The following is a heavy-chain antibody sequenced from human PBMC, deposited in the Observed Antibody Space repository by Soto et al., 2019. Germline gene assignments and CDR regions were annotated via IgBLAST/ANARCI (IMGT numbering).Heavy chain of an antibody. J-gene: IGHJ5*02. V-gene: IGHV2-26*01. CDR2: IFSNDEK. D-gene: IGHD3-9*01. CDR3: ERMTAYYDILTGYYRGDNWFDP. Sequence: SGPTLVNPTETLTLTCTVSGFSLSNARMGVSWIRQPPGKALEWLAHIFSNDEKSYSTSLKSRLTISKDTSKSQVVLTMTNMDTVDTETYYCERMTAYYDILTGYYRGDNWFDPWGQGDLVTVSS. CDR1: GFSLSNARMG.